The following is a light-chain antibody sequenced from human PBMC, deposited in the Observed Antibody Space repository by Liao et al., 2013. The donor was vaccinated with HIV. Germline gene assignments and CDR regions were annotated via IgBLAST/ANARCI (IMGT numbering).Light chain of an antibody. V-gene: IGLV3-21*01. J-gene: IGLJ2*01. CDR1: NIADRY. CDR2: YDQ. Sequence: SYVLTQPPSVSVAPGKTARITCGGDNIADRYVHWYQQRPGQAPVLVIFYDQERPSGVPERFSGSNSGNTATLTISGTQAMDEADYYCQAWDSSTALVVFGGGTKLTVL. CDR3: QAWDSSTALVV.